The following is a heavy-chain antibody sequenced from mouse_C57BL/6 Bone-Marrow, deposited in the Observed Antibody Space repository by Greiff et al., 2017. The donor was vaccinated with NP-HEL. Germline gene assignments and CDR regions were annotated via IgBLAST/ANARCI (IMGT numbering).Heavy chain of an antibody. Sequence: QVQLKESGAELVRPGASVTLSCKASGYTFTDYEMHWVKQTPVHGLEWIGAIDPETGGTAYNQKFKGKAILTADKSSSTAYMELRSLTSEDYAFYYCTKGSRFDYWGQGTLVTVSA. CDR2: IDPETGGT. CDR1: GYTFTDYE. J-gene: IGHJ3*01. CDR3: TKGSRFDY. V-gene: IGHV1-15*01.